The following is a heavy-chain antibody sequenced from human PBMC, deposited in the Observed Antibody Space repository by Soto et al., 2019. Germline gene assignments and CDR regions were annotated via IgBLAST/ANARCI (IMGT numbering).Heavy chain of an antibody. V-gene: IGHV4-59*01. CDR1: GGSISSYY. CDR2: IYYSGST. CDR3: ARAYSSGPPSA. J-gene: IGHJ5*02. Sequence: KPSETLSLTCTVSGGSISSYYWSWIRQPPGKGLEWIGYIYYSGSTNYNPSLKSRVTISVDTSKNQFSLKLSSVTAADTAVYYCARAYSSGPPSAWGQGTLVTVSS. D-gene: IGHD6-19*01.